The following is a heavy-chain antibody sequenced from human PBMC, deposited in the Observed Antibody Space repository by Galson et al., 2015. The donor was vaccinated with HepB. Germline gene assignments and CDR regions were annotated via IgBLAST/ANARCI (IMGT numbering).Heavy chain of an antibody. J-gene: IGHJ4*02. CDR2: MNPTTGTT. CDR1: GRTFTTYW. Sequence: SVKVSCKASGRTFTTYWLHWVRQAPGQGLEWVAAMNPTTGTTRYAERFEGRVTLTRDTSTATVYMGLSGLTSEDTALYSCASEVSGNYFSDYWGQGALVAVSS. V-gene: IGHV1-46*01. CDR3: ASEVSGNYFSDY. D-gene: IGHD3-16*01.